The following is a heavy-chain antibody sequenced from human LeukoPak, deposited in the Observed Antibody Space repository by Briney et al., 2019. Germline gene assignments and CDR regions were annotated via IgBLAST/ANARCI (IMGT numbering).Heavy chain of an antibody. V-gene: IGHV3-23*01. CDR3: ATVGGATSFYYFDY. D-gene: IGHD1-26*01. CDR2: ISGSGGST. J-gene: IGHJ4*02. CDR1: GFTFSSYA. Sequence: GGSLRLTCAASGFTFSSYAMSWVCQAPGKGLEGVSAISGSGGSTYYADSVKGRFTISRDNSKNTLYLQMNSLRSEDTAVYYCATVGGATSFYYFDYWGQGTLVTVSS.